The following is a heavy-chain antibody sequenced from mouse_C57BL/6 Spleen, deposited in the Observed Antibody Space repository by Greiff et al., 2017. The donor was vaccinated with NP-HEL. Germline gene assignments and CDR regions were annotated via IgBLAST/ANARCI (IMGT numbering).Heavy chain of an antibody. CDR2: IDPSDSYT. D-gene: IGHD1-1*02. J-gene: IGHJ2*01. Sequence: QVQLQQPGAELVMPGASVKLSCKASGYTFTSYWMHWVKQRPGQGLEWIGEIDPSDSYTNYNQKFKGKSTLTVDKSSSTAYMQLSSLTSEDSAVYYCARTGGNATGWDDWGQGTTLTVSS. CDR3: ARTGGNATGWDD. V-gene: IGHV1-69*01. CDR1: GYTFTSYW.